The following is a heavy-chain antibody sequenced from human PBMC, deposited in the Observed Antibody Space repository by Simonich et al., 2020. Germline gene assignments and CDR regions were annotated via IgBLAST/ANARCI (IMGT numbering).Heavy chain of an antibody. J-gene: IGHJ3*02. CDR1: GFTFSSYW. V-gene: IGHV3-7*01. CDR3: AREGIAARDAFDI. CDR2: KKQEGSEK. D-gene: IGHD6-6*01. Sequence: EVQLVESGGGLVQPGGSLRLSCAASGFTFSSYWRSWVRQAPGKGLEWVANKKQEGSEKNYVDSVKGRFTSSRDNAKNALYLQMNSLRAEDTAVYYCAREGIAARDAFDIWGQGTMVTVSS.